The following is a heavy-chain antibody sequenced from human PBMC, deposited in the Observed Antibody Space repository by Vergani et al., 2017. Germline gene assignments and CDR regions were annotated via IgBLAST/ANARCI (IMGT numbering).Heavy chain of an antibody. CDR3: GRYLVGYCSGGSCYSDYYYYGMDV. D-gene: IGHD2-15*01. V-gene: IGHV3-66*01. CDR1: GFTVSSNY. J-gene: IGHJ6*02. CDR2: IYSGGST. Sequence: EVQLVESGGGLVQPGGSLRLSCAASGFTVSSNYMSWVRQAPGKGLEWVSVIYSGGSTYYEYSVKCIFTISRDNSKNTLYLKMNSPRAEDTAVYYCGRYLVGYCSGGSCYSDYYYYGMDVWGQGTTVTGSS.